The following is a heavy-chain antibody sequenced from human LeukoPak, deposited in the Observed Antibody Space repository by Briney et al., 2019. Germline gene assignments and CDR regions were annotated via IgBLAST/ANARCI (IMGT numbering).Heavy chain of an antibody. V-gene: IGHV4-4*07. CDR1: GGSISSYY. D-gene: IGHD6-19*01. J-gene: IGHJ5*02. CDR2: IYTSGST. CDR3: AGGNVAGVPWTWFDP. Sequence: SETLSLTCTVSGGSISSYYWSWIRQPAGKGLEWIGRIYTSGSTNYNPSLKSRVTMSVDTSKNQFSLKLTSVTAADTAVYYCAGGNVAGVPWTWFDPWGQGTLVTVSS.